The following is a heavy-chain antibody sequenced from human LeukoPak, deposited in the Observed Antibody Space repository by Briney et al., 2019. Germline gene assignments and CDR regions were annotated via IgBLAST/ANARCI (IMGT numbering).Heavy chain of an antibody. CDR2: INHSGST. J-gene: IGHJ4*02. CDR1: GGSFSGYY. Sequence: SETLSLTCAVYGGSFSGYYWSWIRQPPGKGLEWIGEINHSGSTNYNPSLKSRVTISVDTSKNQFSLRLSSVTAADTAVYYCARGGRYSSSWYPNYYFDYWGQGTLVTVSS. D-gene: IGHD6-13*01. V-gene: IGHV4-34*01. CDR3: ARGGRYSSSWYPNYYFDY.